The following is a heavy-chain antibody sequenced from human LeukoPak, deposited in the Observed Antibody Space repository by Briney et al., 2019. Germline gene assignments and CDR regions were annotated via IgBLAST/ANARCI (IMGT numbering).Heavy chain of an antibody. Sequence: SVKVSCKASGGTFSSYAISWVRQAPGQGLEWMGRIIPIFGTANYAQKFQGRVTITTDESTSTAYMELSSLGSEDTAVYYCARASVVVPTHDAFDIWGQGTMVTVSS. CDR2: IIPIFGTA. CDR1: GGTFSSYA. D-gene: IGHD2-2*01. J-gene: IGHJ3*02. CDR3: ARASVVVPTHDAFDI. V-gene: IGHV1-69*05.